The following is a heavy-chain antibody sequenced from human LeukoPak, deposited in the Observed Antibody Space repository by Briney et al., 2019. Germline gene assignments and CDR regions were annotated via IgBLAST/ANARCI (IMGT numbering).Heavy chain of an antibody. V-gene: IGHV3-48*01. CDR2: ISSSSSTI. CDR3: ARDEIAVAAPMGFDY. J-gene: IGHJ4*02. CDR1: GFTFSSYS. Sequence: GGSLRLSCAASGFTFSSYSMNWVRQAPGKGLEWVSYISSSSSTIYYADSVKGRFTISRDNAKNSLYLQMNSLRAEDTAVYYCARDEIAVAAPMGFDYWGQGTLVTVSS. D-gene: IGHD6-19*01.